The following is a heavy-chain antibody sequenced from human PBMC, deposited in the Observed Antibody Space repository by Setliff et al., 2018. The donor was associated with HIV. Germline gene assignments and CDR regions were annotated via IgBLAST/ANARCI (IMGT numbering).Heavy chain of an antibody. D-gene: IGHD3-10*01. J-gene: IGHJ6*02. CDR1: GFTFSSYW. CDR3: ARPTNIDTLYYGSQSFYMYYYGMDV. V-gene: IGHV3-7*01. CDR2: INQDGSEK. Sequence: PGGSLSLSCAASGFTFSSYWIIWVRQAPGKGLEWVANINQDGSEKYYVDSVKGRFTISRDNAKSSLYLQMNSLRAEDTAVYFCARPTNIDTLYYGSQSFYMYYYGMDVWGQGTTVTVSS.